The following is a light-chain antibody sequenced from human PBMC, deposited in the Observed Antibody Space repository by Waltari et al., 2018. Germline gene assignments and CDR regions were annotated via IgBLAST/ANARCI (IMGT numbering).Light chain of an antibody. J-gene: IGKJ1*01. CDR3: QQCNDWPRGT. CDR1: QSVNGY. CDR2: GAS. V-gene: IGKV3-15*01. Sequence: ETVMTQSPATLSVSPGERATLPCRASQSVNGYLAWYQQKPGQPHRLLIYGASTRAPGVPARFTGSGSQREFTLTISSLQSEDLGIYYCQQCNDWPRGTFGQGTKVEIK.